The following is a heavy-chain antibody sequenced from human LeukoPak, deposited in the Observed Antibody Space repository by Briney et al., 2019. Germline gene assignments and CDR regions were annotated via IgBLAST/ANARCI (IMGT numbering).Heavy chain of an antibody. CDR1: GGSISSYY. J-gene: IGHJ6*03. CDR2: IYTRGNT. V-gene: IGHV4-4*07. CDR3: ARYPRIYYYYYMDV. Sequence: SETLSLTCTVSGGSISSYYWSWVRQPAGKGLEWIGRIYTRGNTNYNPSLKSRVTISVDTSKNQFSLKLSSVTAADTAVYYCARYPRIYYYYYMDVWGKGTTVTVSS.